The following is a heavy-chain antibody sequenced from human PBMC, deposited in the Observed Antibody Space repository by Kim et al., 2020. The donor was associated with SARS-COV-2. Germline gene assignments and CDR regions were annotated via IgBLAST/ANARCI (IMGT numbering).Heavy chain of an antibody. Sequence: SETLSLTCAVYGGSFSGYYWSWIRQPPGKGLEWIGEINHSGSTNYNPSLKSRVTISVETSKNQFSLKLSSVTAADTAVYYCARPGYYDSSGFPKYYYYYCGMDVWGQGTTVTVSS. CDR3: ARPGYYDSSGFPKYYYYYCGMDV. D-gene: IGHD3-22*01. V-gene: IGHV4-34*01. CDR2: INHSGST. CDR1: GGSFSGYY. J-gene: IGHJ6*02.